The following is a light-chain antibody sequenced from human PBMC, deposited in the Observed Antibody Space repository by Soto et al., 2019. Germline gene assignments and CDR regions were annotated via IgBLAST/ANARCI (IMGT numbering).Light chain of an antibody. CDR3: SSYTRGSTLVL. J-gene: IGLJ2*01. Sequence: QSALAQPASVSGSPGQSITISCTGSISDVGAYNYVSWYQQHPGKAPKLLIYDVSDRTSGVSNRFSGSKSGNTASLTISGLQAEDEADYYCSSYTRGSTLVLFGGGTKVTV. CDR2: DVS. CDR1: ISDVGAYNY. V-gene: IGLV2-14*03.